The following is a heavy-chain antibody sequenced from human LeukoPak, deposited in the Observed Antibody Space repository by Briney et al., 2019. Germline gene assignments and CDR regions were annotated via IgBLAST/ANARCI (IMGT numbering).Heavy chain of an antibody. CDR3: ARAYSSGWYHGPHAFDI. V-gene: IGHV4-4*07. CDR2: IYTSGST. D-gene: IGHD6-19*01. CDR1: GGSISSYY. J-gene: IGHJ3*02. Sequence: SETLSLTCTVSGGSISSYYWSWIRQPAGKGLEWIGRIYTSGSTNYNLSLKSRVTMSVDTSKNQFSLKLSSVTAADTAVYYCARAYSSGWYHGPHAFDIWGQGTMVTVSS.